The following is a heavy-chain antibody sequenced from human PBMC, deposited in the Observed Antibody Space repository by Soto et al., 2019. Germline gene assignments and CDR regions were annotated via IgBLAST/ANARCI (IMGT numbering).Heavy chain of an antibody. CDR1: VYALTRYG. D-gene: IGHD3-3*02. J-gene: IGHJ5*02. V-gene: IGHV1-18*01. CDR3: ARDLSSPRIFGLYTWFDP. CDR2: ISAYNGNT. Sequence: ASVKVSCKASVYALTRYGISLGRQNTRQGLEWMGWISAYNGNTNYAQKLQGRVTMTTDTSTSTAYMELRSLRSDDTAVYYCARDLSSPRIFGLYTWFDPWGQGTLVTVSS.